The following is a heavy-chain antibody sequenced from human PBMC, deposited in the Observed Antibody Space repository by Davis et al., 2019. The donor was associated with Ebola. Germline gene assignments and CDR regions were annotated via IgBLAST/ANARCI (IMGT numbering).Heavy chain of an antibody. J-gene: IGHJ4*02. D-gene: IGHD3-3*01. Sequence: PGGSLRLSCEASGFTFNMHAMSWVRQTPGKGLVWVATIHYGAGTTYYADFVQGRFTISRDDSKSQLSLQMRSLRADDSAVYFCAKMEGRGYFDYWGQGTLVTVSS. CDR1: GFTFNMHA. V-gene: IGHV3-23*01. CDR2: IHYGAGTT. CDR3: AKMEGRGYFDY.